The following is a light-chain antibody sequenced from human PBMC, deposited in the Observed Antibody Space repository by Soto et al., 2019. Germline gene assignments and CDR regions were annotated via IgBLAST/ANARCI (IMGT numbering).Light chain of an antibody. V-gene: IGKV3-11*01. J-gene: IGKJ5*01. CDR3: QQRSNWPPGRT. CDR1: QSVSSY. Sequence: EIVLTQSPATLSLSPGERATLSCRASQSVSSYLAWYQQKPGQAPRLLIYDASNRATGIPARFSGSGSGTDFTLTISSLEPEDFAVYYCQQRSNWPPGRTFGQGTRREIK. CDR2: DAS.